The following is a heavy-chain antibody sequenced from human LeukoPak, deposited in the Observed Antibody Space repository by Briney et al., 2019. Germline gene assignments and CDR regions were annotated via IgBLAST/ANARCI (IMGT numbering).Heavy chain of an antibody. CDR2: ISYNGNNK. CDR3: ARGGIAVAGIDFRWFDP. Sequence: GGSLRLSCAASGFTFSSYAMYWVRQAPGKGLEWVAVISYNGNNKYYSDSVKGRFTVSRDNSKNTLYLQMNSLRLEDTAVYYCARGGIAVAGIDFRWFDPWGQGTLVTVSS. CDR1: GFTFSSYA. J-gene: IGHJ5*02. V-gene: IGHV3-30*04. D-gene: IGHD6-19*01.